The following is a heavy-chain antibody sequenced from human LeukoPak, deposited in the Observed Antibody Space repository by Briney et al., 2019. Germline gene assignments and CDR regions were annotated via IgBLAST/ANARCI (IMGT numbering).Heavy chain of an antibody. CDR1: GFTFSSYG. CDR2: IRYDGSNK. CDR3: AKAVNWNDVYFDY. Sequence: GGSLRLSCAASGFTFSSYGMHWVRQAPGKGLEWVAFIRYDGSNKYYADSVKGRFTISRDNSKNTLYLQMNSLRAEDTAVYYCAKAVNWNDVYFDYWGQGTLVTVSS. V-gene: IGHV3-30*02. J-gene: IGHJ4*02. D-gene: IGHD1-1*01.